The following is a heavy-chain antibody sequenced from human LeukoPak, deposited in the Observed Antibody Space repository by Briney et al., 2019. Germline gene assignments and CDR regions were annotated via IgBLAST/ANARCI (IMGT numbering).Heavy chain of an antibody. CDR2: ISYDGSNK. Sequence: GGSLRLSCAASGFTFSSYGMHWVRQAPGKGLEWVAVISYDGSNKYYADSVKGRFTISRDNSKNTLYLQMNSLRAEDTAVYYCAKDRYASSGWYGGYYYGMDVWGQGTTVTVAS. V-gene: IGHV3-30*18. D-gene: IGHD6-19*01. CDR1: GFTFSSYG. J-gene: IGHJ6*02. CDR3: AKDRYASSGWYGGYYYGMDV.